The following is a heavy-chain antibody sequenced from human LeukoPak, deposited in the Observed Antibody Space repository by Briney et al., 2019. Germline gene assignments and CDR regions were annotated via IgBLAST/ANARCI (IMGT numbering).Heavy chain of an antibody. CDR2: ISSNGGST. V-gene: IGHV3-64*01. CDR3: ARDATLFAPYYYYYYMDV. CDR1: GFTFSSYA. J-gene: IGHJ6*03. D-gene: IGHD3-3*01. Sequence: GGSLRLSCAASGFTFSSYAMHWVRQAPGKGLEYVSAISSNGGSTYYANSVKGRFTISRDNSKNTPYLQMGSLRAEDMAVYYCARDATLFAPYYYYYYMDVRGKGTTVTVSS.